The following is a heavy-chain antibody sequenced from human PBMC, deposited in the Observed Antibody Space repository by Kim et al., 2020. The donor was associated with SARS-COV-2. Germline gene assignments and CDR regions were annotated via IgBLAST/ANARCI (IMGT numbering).Heavy chain of an antibody. CDR2: NYHSGST. D-gene: IGHD6-19*01. CDR1: GGSISSSNW. Sequence: SETLSLTCAVSGGSISSSNWWSWVRQPPGKGLEWIGVNYHSGSTNYNPPLKSRVTIAVGKSKNQFSLKLSSVTAADTAVYYCAGVNSSGWYGRNYYGMDVWGQGTTVTVSS. J-gene: IGHJ6*02. V-gene: IGHV4-4*02. CDR3: AGVNSSGWYGRNYYGMDV.